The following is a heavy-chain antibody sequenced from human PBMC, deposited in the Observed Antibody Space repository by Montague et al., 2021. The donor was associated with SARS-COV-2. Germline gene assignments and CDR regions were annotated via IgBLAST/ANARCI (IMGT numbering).Heavy chain of an antibody. CDR2: ITWNSGSK. J-gene: IGHJ6*02. CDR3: AKDPGGMDV. Sequence: SLRLSCAASGFTFDDYAMHWVRQAPGKGLEWVSGITWNSGSKGYADSVKGRFTISRDNAKNSLYLQMNSLSAEDTALYYCAKDPGGMDVWGQGTTVTVSS. V-gene: IGHV3-9*01. CDR1: GFTFDDYA.